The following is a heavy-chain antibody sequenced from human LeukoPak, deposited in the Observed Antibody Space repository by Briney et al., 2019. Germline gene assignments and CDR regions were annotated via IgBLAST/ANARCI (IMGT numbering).Heavy chain of an antibody. J-gene: IGHJ6*02. CDR3: ARAVTMVRGVPDPSYYYYGMDV. D-gene: IGHD3-10*01. Sequence: ASAKVSCKASGYTFTSYGISWVRQAPGQGLEWMGWISAYNGNTNYAQKLQGRVTMTTDTSTSTAYMELRSLRSDDTAVYYCARAVTMVRGVPDPSYYYYGMDVWGQGTTVTVSS. CDR2: ISAYNGNT. V-gene: IGHV1-18*01. CDR1: GYTFTSYG.